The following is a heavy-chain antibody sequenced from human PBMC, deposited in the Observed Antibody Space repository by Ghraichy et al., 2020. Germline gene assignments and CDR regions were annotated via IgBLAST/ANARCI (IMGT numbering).Heavy chain of an antibody. CDR2: IYYSGST. V-gene: IGHV4-59*01. CDR1: GGSISSYY. Sequence: SETLSLTCTVSGGSISSYYWSWIRQPPGKGLEWIGYIYYSGSTNYNPSLKSRVTISVDTSKNQFSLKLSSVTAADTAVYYCAREARTTVTAYYYGMDVWGQGTTVTVSS. J-gene: IGHJ6*02. D-gene: IGHD4-11*01. CDR3: AREARTTVTAYYYGMDV.